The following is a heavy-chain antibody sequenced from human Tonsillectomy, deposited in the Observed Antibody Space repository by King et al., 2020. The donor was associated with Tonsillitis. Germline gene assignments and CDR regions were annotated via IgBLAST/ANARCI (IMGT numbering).Heavy chain of an antibody. CDR1: GGSFSGYY. CDR3: ATSGYCSSTSCYPFDY. V-gene: IGHV4-34*01. D-gene: IGHD2-2*01. CDR2: INHSGST. Sequence: QLQQWGAGLLKPSETLSLTCAVYGGSFSGYYWSWIRQPPGKGLGWIGEINHSGSTNYNPSLKSRVTISVDTSKNQFSLKLSSVTAADTAVYYCATSGYCSSTSCYPFDYSGQGTLVTLSS. J-gene: IGHJ4*02.